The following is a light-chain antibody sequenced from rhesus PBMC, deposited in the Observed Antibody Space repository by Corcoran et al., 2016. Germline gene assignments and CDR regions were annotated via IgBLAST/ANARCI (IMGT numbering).Light chain of an antibody. Sequence: EIVMTQSPATLSLSPGERATLSCRASQSVSSNLAWYQQKPGQAPRNPIYYASNRATGSPDRSSGSGAGTDFTLTIRSLEPEDVGVYYCQQYNNWNTFGGGTKVELK. V-gene: IGKV3-35*01. CDR1: QSVSSN. J-gene: IGKJ4*01. CDR3: QQYNNWNT. CDR2: YAS.